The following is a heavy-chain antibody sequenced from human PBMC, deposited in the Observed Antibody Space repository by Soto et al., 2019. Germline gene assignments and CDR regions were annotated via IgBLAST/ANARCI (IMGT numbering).Heavy chain of an antibody. J-gene: IGHJ5*02. Sequence: XESLKTSFRTAGDRFTAYWIAWVRQMPGKGLEWMGIIFPSDSDTRYSPSFQGQVTISADRSTSTVFLQWASLRASDTAVYFCARKDKSGYFNWFDPWGQGTLVTAPQ. V-gene: IGHV5-51*01. CDR1: GDRFTAYW. D-gene: IGHD3-22*01. CDR3: ARKDKSGYFNWFDP. CDR2: IFPSDSDT.